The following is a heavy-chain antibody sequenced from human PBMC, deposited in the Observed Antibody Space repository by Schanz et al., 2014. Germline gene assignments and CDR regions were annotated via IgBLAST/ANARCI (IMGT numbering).Heavy chain of an antibody. CDR1: GFTFSSYV. Sequence: EVQVVESGGGFVQPGGPLRLSCAASGFTFSSYVMNWVRQAPGRGLEWVSFISASGDSTSYADSVKGRFTISRDNSKNTLYLQMNSLRDEDTAMYYCARRVPYSFGLDVWGQGATVTVSS. V-gene: IGHV3-23*04. CDR2: ISASGDST. J-gene: IGHJ6*02. D-gene: IGHD1-1*01. CDR3: ARRVPYSFGLDV.